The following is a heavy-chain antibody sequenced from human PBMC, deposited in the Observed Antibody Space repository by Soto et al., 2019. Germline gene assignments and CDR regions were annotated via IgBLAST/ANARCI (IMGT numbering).Heavy chain of an antibody. J-gene: IGHJ4*02. CDR3: ATSPHQSYGF. Sequence: GGSLRHSCAVSGSTFINYAMTWVRQSPGKGLEWVSSISGSGSNTYYADSVKGRFTISRDNSKNTLYLQVNIVRDDDTAVYYCATSPHQSYGFWGQGTQVTVSS. CDR2: ISGSGSNT. D-gene: IGHD5-18*01. CDR1: GSTFINYA. V-gene: IGHV3-23*01.